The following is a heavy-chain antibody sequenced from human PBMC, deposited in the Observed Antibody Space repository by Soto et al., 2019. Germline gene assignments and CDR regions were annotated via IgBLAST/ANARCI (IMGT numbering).Heavy chain of an antibody. CDR3: ARDYRYDSSGYYYALGN. CDR2: ISSSSSYT. V-gene: IGHV3-11*06. Sequence: PGGSLRLSCAASGFTFSDYYMSWIRQAPGKGLEWVSYISSSSSYTNYADSVKGRFTISRDNAKNSLYLQMNSLRAEDTAVYYCARDYRYDSSGYYYALGNWGQGTLVTVSS. J-gene: IGHJ4*02. CDR1: GFTFSDYY. D-gene: IGHD3-22*01.